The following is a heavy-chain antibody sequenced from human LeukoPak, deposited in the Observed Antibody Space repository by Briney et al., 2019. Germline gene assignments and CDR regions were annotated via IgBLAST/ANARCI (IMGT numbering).Heavy chain of an antibody. CDR2: IIPIFGTA. CDR1: GYTFTGYY. J-gene: IGHJ4*02. Sequence: SVKVSCKASGYTFTGYYMHWVRQAPGQGLEWMGGIIPIFGTANYAQKFQGRVTITADESTSTAYMELSSLRSEDTAVYYCARPIAAAGRAFDYWGQGTLVTVSS. V-gene: IGHV1-69*13. D-gene: IGHD6-13*01. CDR3: ARPIAAAGRAFDY.